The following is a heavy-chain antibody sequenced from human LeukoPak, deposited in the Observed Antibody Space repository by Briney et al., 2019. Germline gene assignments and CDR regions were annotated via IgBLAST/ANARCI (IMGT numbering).Heavy chain of an antibody. J-gene: IGHJ4*02. CDR3: VRDRELGY. D-gene: IGHD1-7*01. V-gene: IGHV4-59*01. CDR1: GGSISIYY. CDR2: IYNSGST. Sequence: PSETLSLTCTVSGGSISIYYWSWIRQPPGKGLEWIGYIYNSGSTNYNPSLKSRVTISADTSKNQFSLKLTSMTAADTAVYYCVRDRELGYWGQGTLVTVSS.